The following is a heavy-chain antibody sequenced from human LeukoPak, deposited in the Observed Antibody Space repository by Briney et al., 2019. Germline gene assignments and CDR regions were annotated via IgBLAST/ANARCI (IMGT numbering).Heavy chain of an antibody. CDR3: AREPDLAYCGGDCYSGYDTIDI. J-gene: IGHJ3*02. CDR1: GFTFSSYS. D-gene: IGHD2-21*02. CDR2: ISSSSSTI. Sequence: GGSLRLSCAASGFTFSSYSMNWVRQAPGKGLEWVSYISSSSSTIYYADSVKGRFTISRDNAKNSLYLQMNSLRAEDTAVYYCAREPDLAYCGGDCYSGYDTIDIWGQGTMVTVYS. V-gene: IGHV3-48*04.